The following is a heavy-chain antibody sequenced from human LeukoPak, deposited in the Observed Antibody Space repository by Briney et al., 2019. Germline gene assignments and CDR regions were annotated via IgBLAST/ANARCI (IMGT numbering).Heavy chain of an antibody. CDR1: GGSISTYY. CDR2: IYHSGST. J-gene: IGHJ1*01. D-gene: IGHD6-6*01. CDR3: ARGGAARLHFQN. V-gene: IGHV4-59*01. Sequence: SETLSLTYTVSGGSISTYYWNWIRQPPGKGLEWIGYIYHSGSTNYNPSLQSRVTISVDTSKNQFSLNLNSVTAADTAVYYCARGGAARLHFQNWGQGTLVTVSS.